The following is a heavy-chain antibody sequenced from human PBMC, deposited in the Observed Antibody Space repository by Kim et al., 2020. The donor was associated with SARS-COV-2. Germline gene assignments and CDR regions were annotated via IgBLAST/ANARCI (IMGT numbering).Heavy chain of an antibody. D-gene: IGHD2-2*03. Sequence: GRFTISRDNSKNTLYLQMNSLRAEDTAVYYCAKDGYCSSTSCYAFNWFDPWGQGTLVTVSS. CDR3: AKDGYCSSTSCYAFNWFDP. V-gene: IGHV3-23*01. J-gene: IGHJ5*02.